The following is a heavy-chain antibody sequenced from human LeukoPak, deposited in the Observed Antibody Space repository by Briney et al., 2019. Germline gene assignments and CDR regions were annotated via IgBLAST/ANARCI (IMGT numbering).Heavy chain of an antibody. CDR1: GGSFSGYY. V-gene: IGHV4-34*01. CDR3: ARVREYYDSSGYYY. J-gene: IGHJ4*02. D-gene: IGHD3-22*01. Sequence: PSETLSLTCAVYGGSFSGYYWNWIRQPPGKGLEWIGEINHSGSTNYNPSLKSRVTISVDTSKNQFSLKLSSVTAADTAVYYCARVREYYDSSGYYYWGQGTLVTVSS. CDR2: INHSGST.